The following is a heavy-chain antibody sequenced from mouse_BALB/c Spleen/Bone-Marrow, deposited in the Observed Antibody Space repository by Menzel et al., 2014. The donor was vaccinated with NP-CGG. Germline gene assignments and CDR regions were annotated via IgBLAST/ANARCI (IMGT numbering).Heavy chain of an antibody. J-gene: IGHJ2*01. V-gene: IGHV14-3*02. D-gene: IGHD1-1*01. Sequence: EVKLVESGAELVKPGASVKLSCTASGFNIXDTYMHWVKQRPEQGLEWIGRIDPANGNTKYDPKFQGKATITADTSSNTAYLQLSSLTSEYTAVYYCAWYCYGSSYFDYWGQGTTLTVSS. CDR3: AWYCYGSSYFDY. CDR2: IDPANGNT. CDR1: GFNIXDTY.